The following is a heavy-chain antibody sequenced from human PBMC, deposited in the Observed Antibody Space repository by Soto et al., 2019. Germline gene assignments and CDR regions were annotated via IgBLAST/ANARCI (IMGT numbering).Heavy chain of an antibody. CDR3: AKFYGGNSAHTYTIDP. CDR2: IYYSGST. Sequence: ETLSLTCTVSGGSISSYYWSWIRQPPGKGLEWIGYIYYSGSTSYNPSLKSRVTISEDTSKSQFSLKLSSVTAADTAVYYCAKFYGGNSAHTYTIDPWGQGTLVTVSS. V-gene: IGHV4-59*08. D-gene: IGHD2-21*02. CDR1: GGSISSYY. J-gene: IGHJ5*02.